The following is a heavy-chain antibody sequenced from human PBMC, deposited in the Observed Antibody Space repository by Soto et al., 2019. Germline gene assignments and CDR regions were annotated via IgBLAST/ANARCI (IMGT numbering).Heavy chain of an antibody. CDR3: GREGGYNWFDT. J-gene: IGHJ5*02. D-gene: IGHD3-16*01. V-gene: IGHV4-30-4*01. CDR2: IYYSGST. CDR1: GGSISSGDYY. Sequence: PSETLSLTCTVSGGSISSGDYYWSWIRQPPGKGLEWIWYIYYSGSTFYNPSLKNRVTISLDTSKIRFSLKLSVVTATDTAVYYCGREGGYNWFDTWGQGTLVTVSS.